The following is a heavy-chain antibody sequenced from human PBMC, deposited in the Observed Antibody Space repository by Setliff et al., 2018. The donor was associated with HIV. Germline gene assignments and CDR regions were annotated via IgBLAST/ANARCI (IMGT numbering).Heavy chain of an antibody. CDR3: ARLAGQRTIAAADYFFDF. CDR2: IYHSGSS. CDR1: GFSISSGYY. V-gene: IGHV4-38-2*01. J-gene: IGHJ4*02. D-gene: IGHD6-13*01. Sequence: PSETLSLTCAVSGFSISSGYYWGWIRQPPGKGLEWIGAIYHSGSSYYSPSLKGRVTLFLDSSKNQFSLTLNPLTAADTAVYYCARLAGQRTIAAADYFFDFWGQGALVTVSS.